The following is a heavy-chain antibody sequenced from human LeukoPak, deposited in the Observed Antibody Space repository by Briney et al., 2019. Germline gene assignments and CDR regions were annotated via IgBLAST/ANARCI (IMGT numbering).Heavy chain of an antibody. CDR1: GGSISSGGYS. V-gene: IGHV4-30-2*01. D-gene: IGHD3-22*01. J-gene: IGHJ4*02. CDR2: IYHSGST. CDR3: ARDRRGSGYYVLDY. Sequence: SETLSLTCAVSGGSISSGGYSWSWIRQPPGKGLEWIGYIYHSGSTYYNPSLKSRVTISVDRSKNQFSLKLSSVTAADTAVYYCARDRRGSGYYVLDYWGQGTLVTVSS.